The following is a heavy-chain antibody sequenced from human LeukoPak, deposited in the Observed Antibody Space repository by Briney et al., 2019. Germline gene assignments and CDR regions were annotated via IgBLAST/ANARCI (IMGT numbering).Heavy chain of an antibody. Sequence: GGSLRLSCAASGFTFSSYAMSWVRQAPGKGLEWVSAISGSGGSTYHADSVKGRFTISRDNSKNTLYLQMNSLRAEDTAVYYCAKALGGYRNYYFDYWGQGTLVTVSS. V-gene: IGHV3-23*01. CDR3: AKALGGYRNYYFDY. D-gene: IGHD5-18*01. CDR2: ISGSGGST. CDR1: GFTFSSYA. J-gene: IGHJ4*02.